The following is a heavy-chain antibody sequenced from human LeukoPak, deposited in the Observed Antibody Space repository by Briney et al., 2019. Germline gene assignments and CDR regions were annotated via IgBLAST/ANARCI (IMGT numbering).Heavy chain of an antibody. CDR2: ISAYNGNT. CDR3: ARDRGGDAYYYYYGMDV. V-gene: IGHV1-18*01. CDR1: GYTFTSYD. Sequence: ASVKVSCKASGYTFTSYDINWLQQAPGQGLEWMGWISAYNGNTNYAQKLQGRVTMTTDTSTSTAYMELRSLRSDDTAVYYCARDRGGDAYYYYYGMDVWGQGTTVTVSS. J-gene: IGHJ6*02. D-gene: IGHD3-10*01.